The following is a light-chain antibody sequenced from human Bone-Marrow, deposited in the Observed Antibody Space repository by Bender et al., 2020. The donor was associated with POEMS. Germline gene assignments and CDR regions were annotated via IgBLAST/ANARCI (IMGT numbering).Light chain of an antibody. CDR1: SSYIGRHNF. V-gene: IGLV2-8*01. CDR2: DVT. J-gene: IGLJ2*01. CDR3: SSFGGANNYVI. Sequence: QSALTQPPSASGSPGQSVTISCTGTSSYIGRHNFVSWYRQHPGKAPKLIIYDVTKRPSGVPDRFSGSKSGNTASLTVSGLQAEDEANYYCSSFGGANNYVIFGGGTKLTVL.